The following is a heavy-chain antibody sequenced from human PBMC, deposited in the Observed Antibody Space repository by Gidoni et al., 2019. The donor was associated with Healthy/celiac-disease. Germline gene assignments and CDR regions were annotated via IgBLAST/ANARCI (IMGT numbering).Heavy chain of an antibody. V-gene: IGHV3-23*01. CDR2: SSGSGCST. Sequence: EVQLLASGGGLVQPGGSLRLPCAAPGFTFSSYAMSLVRQAPGKGLAWVSASSGSGCSTYYADSGKGRFTISRDNSKNTLYLQMNSLRAEDTAVYYCAKFVSGGPYYFDYWGQGTLVTVSS. CDR1: GFTFSSYA. CDR3: AKFVSGGPYYFDY. J-gene: IGHJ4*02. D-gene: IGHD2-15*01.